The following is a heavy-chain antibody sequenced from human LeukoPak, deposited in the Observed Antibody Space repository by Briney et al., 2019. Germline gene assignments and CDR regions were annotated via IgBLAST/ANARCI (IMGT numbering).Heavy chain of an antibody. CDR1: GFTPSSYW. Sequence: GGSLRLSCAASGFTPSSYWISWGRQAPGEGLEWVANIKKDGREKYYVDSVTGRFTLPRDHPKNSSYLRMNSLRAEGPAVFYCVRSIEAALDVWGEGTMVTVSS. CDR3: VRSIEAALDV. J-gene: IGHJ3*01. CDR2: IKKDGREK. D-gene: IGHD2-15*01. V-gene: IGHV3-7*01.